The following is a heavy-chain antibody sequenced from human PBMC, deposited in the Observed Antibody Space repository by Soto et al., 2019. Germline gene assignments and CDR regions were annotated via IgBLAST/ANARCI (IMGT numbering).Heavy chain of an antibody. CDR1: GFIFSSYG. CDR3: ARQGPGGGGDY. V-gene: IGHV3-30*03. D-gene: IGHD3-16*01. Sequence: QVQLVESGGGVVPPGSSLRISCATSGFIFSSYGMYWVRQAPGKGLEWVAVISNDGSYRYYTDSMKGRFSISRDNSKNTLYLQMSSLRPDDTALYYCARQGPGGGGDYWGQGTLVTVSA. J-gene: IGHJ4*02. CDR2: ISNDGSYR.